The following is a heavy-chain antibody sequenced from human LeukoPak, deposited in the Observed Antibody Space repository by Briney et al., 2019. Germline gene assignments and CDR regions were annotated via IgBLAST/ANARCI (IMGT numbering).Heavy chain of an antibody. CDR2: ISYDGSNK. J-gene: IGHJ5*02. Sequence: PGGSLRLSCAASGFTFSSYGMHWVRQAPGKGLEWVAVISYDGSNKYYADSVKGRFTISRDNSKNTLYLQMNSLRAEDTAVYYCAKDLRIAAAGWPLPFDPWGQGTLVTVSS. CDR1: GFTFSSYG. D-gene: IGHD6-13*01. CDR3: AKDLRIAAAGWPLPFDP. V-gene: IGHV3-30*18.